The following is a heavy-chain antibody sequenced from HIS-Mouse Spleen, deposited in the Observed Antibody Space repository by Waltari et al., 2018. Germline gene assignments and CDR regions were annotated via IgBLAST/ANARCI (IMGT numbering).Heavy chain of an antibody. J-gene: IGHJ4*02. D-gene: IGHD5-18*01. CDR3: ARGALSGYSYGCFDY. CDR2: IYYSGST. V-gene: IGHV4-59*01. Sequence: QVQLQESGPGLVKPSETLSLTCTVSGGSISSYYWSWIRQPPGKGLEWIGYIYYSGSTNYNPSLKSRVTISGDTSKNQFSLKLSSVTAADTAVYYCARGALSGYSYGCFDYWGQGTLVTVSS. CDR1: GGSISSYY.